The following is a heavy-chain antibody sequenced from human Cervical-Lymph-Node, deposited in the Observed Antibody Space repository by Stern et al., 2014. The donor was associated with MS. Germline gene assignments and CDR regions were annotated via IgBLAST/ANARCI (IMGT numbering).Heavy chain of an antibody. CDR3: AARANYYDSPGDWFDP. J-gene: IGHJ5*02. D-gene: IGHD3-22*01. CDR2: IVVGSGNT. V-gene: IGHV1-58*01. CDR1: GFTFTSSA. Sequence: VQLVQSGPEVKKPWTSVKVSCKASGFTFTSSAVQWVRQARGQRLEWIGWIVVGSGNTNYAQKFQERGTITRDMSTSTAYMELSSLRSEDTAVYYCAARANYYDSPGDWFDPWGQGTLVTVSS.